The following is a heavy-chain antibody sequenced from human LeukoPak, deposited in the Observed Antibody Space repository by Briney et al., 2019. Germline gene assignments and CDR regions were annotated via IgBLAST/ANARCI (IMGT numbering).Heavy chain of an antibody. CDR3: AREDHVGYYYDSSGYLDY. CDR1: GFIFSSHD. Sequence: GGSLRLSCAASGFIFSSHDMNWVRQAPGKGPEWVSYITTTSFTIYYADSVKGRFTISRDNAKNSLYLQMNSLRAEDTAVYYCAREDHVGYYYDSSGYLDYWGQGTLVTVSS. CDR2: ITTTSFTI. J-gene: IGHJ4*02. D-gene: IGHD3-22*01. V-gene: IGHV3-48*03.